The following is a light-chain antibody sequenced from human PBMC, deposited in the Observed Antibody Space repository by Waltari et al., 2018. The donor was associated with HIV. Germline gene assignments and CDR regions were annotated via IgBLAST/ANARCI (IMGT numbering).Light chain of an antibody. J-gene: IGKJ5*01. CDR2: WAS. V-gene: IGKV4-1*01. CDR3: LQYYSSPIT. CDR1: QSVLYSSNNKNY. Sequence: DIVMTQSPDSLAVSLGERATINCKSSQSVLYSSNNKNYLAWYQQKPGQPPNLLIYWASTRESGVPDRVSGSRSGTDFTLTISSLQAEDVAVYYCLQYYSSPITFGQGTRLEIK.